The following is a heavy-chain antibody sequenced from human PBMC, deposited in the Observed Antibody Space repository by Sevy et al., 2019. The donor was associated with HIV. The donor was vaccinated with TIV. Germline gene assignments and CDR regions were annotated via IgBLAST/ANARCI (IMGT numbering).Heavy chain of an antibody. V-gene: IGHV3-23*01. D-gene: IGHD3-3*01. CDR2: ISGSGGST. J-gene: IGHJ6*02. Sequence: GGSLRLSCEASGFTFSTYAMSWVRQAPGKGLQWVSFISGSGGSTYHADSVKGRFTISRDNAKNTMYLQMNSLRAEDPVVYYCGRRPDLRVLIPTGVLDVWGLGTTVTVSS. CDR1: GFTFSTYA. CDR3: GRRPDLRVLIPTGVLDV.